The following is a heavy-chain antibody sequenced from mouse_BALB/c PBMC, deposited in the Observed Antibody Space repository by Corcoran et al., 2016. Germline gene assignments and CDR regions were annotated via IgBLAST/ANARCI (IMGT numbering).Heavy chain of an antibody. CDR3: ARRGSSYAMYY. Sequence: QIQLVQSGPELKKPGETVKISCKASGYTFTNYGMNWVKQAPGKGLKWMGWINTYTGEPTYADDFKGRFAFSLETSASTAYLQINNLKNEDTATYFCARRGSSYAMYYWGQGTSVTVSS. V-gene: IGHV9-3-1*01. CDR1: GYTFTNYG. J-gene: IGHJ4*01. CDR2: INTYTGEP. D-gene: IGHD1-1*01.